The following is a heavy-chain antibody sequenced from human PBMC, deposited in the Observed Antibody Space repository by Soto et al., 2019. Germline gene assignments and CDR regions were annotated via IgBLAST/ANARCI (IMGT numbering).Heavy chain of an antibody. J-gene: IGHJ4*02. CDR2: IYYTGST. D-gene: IGHD2-8*01. V-gene: IGHV4-39*01. CDR3: ARHPTIAELMVYATHYFDH. CDR1: GGSISSTTYY. Sequence: SETLSLTCTVSGGSISSTTYYWGWIRQPPGKGQEWIGSIYYTGSTHYNQALKSRVTISVDTSKNQFSLKLSSVTAADTAVYYCARHPTIAELMVYATHYFDHWGQGTLLTVSS.